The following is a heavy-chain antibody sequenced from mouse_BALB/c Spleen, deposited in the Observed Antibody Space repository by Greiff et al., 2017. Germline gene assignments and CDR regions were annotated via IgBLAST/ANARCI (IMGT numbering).Heavy chain of an antibody. CDR2: IYPSDSYT. CDR3: TRLWLGFDY. CDR1: GYTFTSYW. Sequence: QVQLQQPGAELVRPGASVKLSCKASGYTFTSYWINWVKQRPGQGLEWIGNIYPSDSYTNYNQKFKDKATLTVDKSSSTAYMQLSSPTSEDSAVYYCTRLWLGFDYWGQGTTLTVSS. J-gene: IGHJ2*01. V-gene: IGHV1-69*02. D-gene: IGHD3-3*01.